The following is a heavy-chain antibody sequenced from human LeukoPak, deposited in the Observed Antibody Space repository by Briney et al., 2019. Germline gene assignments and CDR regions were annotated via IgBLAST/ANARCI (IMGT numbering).Heavy chain of an antibody. D-gene: IGHD6-6*01. V-gene: IGHV1-2*02. CDR3: ARAREYSSSSGEY. Sequence: ASVKVSCKASGYTFTGYYMHWVPQAPGQGLERMGWINPNSGGANYAQKFQGRVTMTGDTSISTAYMELSRLRSDDTAVYLWARAREYSSSSGEYWGQGTLATVSS. J-gene: IGHJ4*02. CDR2: INPNSGGA. CDR1: GYTFTGYY.